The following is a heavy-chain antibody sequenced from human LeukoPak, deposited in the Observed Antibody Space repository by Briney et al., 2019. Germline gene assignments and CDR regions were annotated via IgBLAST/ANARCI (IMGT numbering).Heavy chain of an antibody. CDR2: INAGNGNT. J-gene: IGHJ4*02. CDR3: ARDEVYYYDSSGYYPDYLFDY. V-gene: IGHV1-3*01. D-gene: IGHD3-22*01. CDR1: GYTFTSYA. Sequence: GASVKVSCKASGYTFTSYAMHWVRQAPGQRLEWMGWINAGNGNTKYSQKFQGRVTITRDTSASTAYMELSSLRSEDTAVYYCARDEVYYYDSSGYYPDYLFDYWGQGTLVTVSS.